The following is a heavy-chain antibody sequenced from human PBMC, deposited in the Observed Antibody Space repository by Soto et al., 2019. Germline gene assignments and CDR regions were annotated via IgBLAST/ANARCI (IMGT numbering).Heavy chain of an antibody. CDR1: GDTFTSYG. J-gene: IGHJ6*02. CDR2: ISAYNGNT. CDR3: ARVMTTPDYYGMDV. V-gene: IGHV1-18*01. Sequence: GASVKVSCKACGDTFTSYGISWVRQAPGQGLEWMGWISAYNGNTNYAQKLQGRVTMTTDASTSTAYMELRSLRSDDTAVYYCARVMTTPDYYGMDVWGQGTMVTVSS. D-gene: IGHD4-4*01.